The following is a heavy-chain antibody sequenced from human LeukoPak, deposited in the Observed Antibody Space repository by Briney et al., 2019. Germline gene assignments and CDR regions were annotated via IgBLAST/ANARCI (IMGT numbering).Heavy chain of an antibody. J-gene: IGHJ4*02. D-gene: IGHD2-15*01. Sequence: SQTLSLACTVSGGSISSGSCYWSWIRQPAGKGLEWIGRIYTSGSTNYNPSLKSRVTISVDTSKNQFSLKLSPVTAADTAVYYCARAGGGSSNIRFDYWGQGTLVTVSS. CDR3: ARAGGGSSNIRFDY. CDR1: GGSISSGSCY. CDR2: IYTSGST. V-gene: IGHV4-61*02.